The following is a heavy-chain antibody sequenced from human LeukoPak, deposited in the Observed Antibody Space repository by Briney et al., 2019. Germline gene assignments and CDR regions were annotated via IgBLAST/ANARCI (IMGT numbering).Heavy chain of an antibody. CDR2: ISYDGSNK. CDR3: ARDLRDCGGDCYQYYYYGMDV. V-gene: IGHV3-30*04. D-gene: IGHD2-21*02. CDR1: GFTFSSYA. Sequence: PGGSLRLSCAASGFTFSSYAMHWVRQAPGKGLEWVAVISYDGSNKYYADSVKGRFTISRDNSKNTLYLQMNSLRAEDTAVYYCARDLRDCGGDCYQYYYYGMDVWGQGTTVTVSS. J-gene: IGHJ6*02.